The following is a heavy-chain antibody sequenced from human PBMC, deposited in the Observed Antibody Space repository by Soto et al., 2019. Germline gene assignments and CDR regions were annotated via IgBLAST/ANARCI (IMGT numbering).Heavy chain of an antibody. CDR1: TCTFTSNG. V-gene: IGHV3-23*01. CDR3: TWRSGEYYDY. D-gene: IGHD3-22*01. CDR2: ITGSDGVT. J-gene: IGHJ4*02. Sequence: EVQLLESGGGLVQPGGSLRLSCEAPTCTFTSNGMSWVRQAPGKGLQWVAGITGSDGVTYYADSVKGRFTLARETSKNTLCLQMNSLRAEDTAVYDCTWRSGEYYDYWGQGTLVTVSS.